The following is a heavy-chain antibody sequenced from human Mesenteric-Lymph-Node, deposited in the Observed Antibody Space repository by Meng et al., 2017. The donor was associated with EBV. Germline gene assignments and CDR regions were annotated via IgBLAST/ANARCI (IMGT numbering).Heavy chain of an antibody. J-gene: IGHJ5*01. CDR3: GRVVPAGSPKYWIDS. CDR1: GDSISNNEDY. V-gene: IGHV4-39*07. CDR2: IYYSGDT. Sequence: QLQLQESGPVLGKPSETLSLPCTVSGDSISNNEDYWGWIRQPPGKGLEWIGIIYYSGDTYYNPSLNSRLTMSVDTSGKRFSLKLTSLTAADTAVYYCGRVVPAGSPKYWIDSLGQGTLVTVSS. D-gene: IGHD2-2*01.